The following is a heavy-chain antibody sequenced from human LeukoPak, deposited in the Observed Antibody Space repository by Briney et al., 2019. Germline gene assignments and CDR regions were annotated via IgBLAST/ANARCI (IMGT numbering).Heavy chain of an antibody. D-gene: IGHD3-3*01. V-gene: IGHV4-31*03. J-gene: IGHJ4*02. CDR2: IYYSGST. Sequence: SSETLSLTCTVSGGSISSGGYYWSWIRQHPGKGLEWIGYIYYSGSTYYNPSLKSRVTISVDTSKNQFSLKLSSVTAEDTAVYYCAINSWNNYYYFDYWGQGTLVTVSS. CDR1: GGSISSGGYY. CDR3: AINSWNNYYYFDY.